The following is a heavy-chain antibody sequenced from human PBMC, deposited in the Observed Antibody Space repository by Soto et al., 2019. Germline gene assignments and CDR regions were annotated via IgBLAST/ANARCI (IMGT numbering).Heavy chain of an antibody. Sequence: ASVKVSCKVSGYTLTELSMHLVRKAPGKGLEWMGVINPGRGDTIYAQKFQDRVTMTRDTSASTVYMELSSLRSEDTAMYYCARSYISSSYWFDPWGQGALVTVSS. CDR3: ARSYISSSYWFDP. CDR2: INPGRGDT. CDR1: GYTLTELS. V-gene: IGHV1-24*01. D-gene: IGHD6-6*01. J-gene: IGHJ5*02.